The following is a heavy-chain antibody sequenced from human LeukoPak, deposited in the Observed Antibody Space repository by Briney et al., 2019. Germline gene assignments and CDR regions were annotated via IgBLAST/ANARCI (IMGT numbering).Heavy chain of an antibody. CDR3: ASLEGSSTWYYFDY. J-gene: IGHJ4*02. CDR2: IYPGDSDT. CDR1: GYTFTSYW. V-gene: IGHV5-51*01. Sequence: GGSLKISCKASGYTFTSYWIGWVRQLPGKDLEWMGIIYPGDSDTRYSPSFEGQVTISADKSINTAYLQWSRLKASDTAMYYCASLEGSSTWYYFDYWGQGTLVTVSS. D-gene: IGHD6-13*01.